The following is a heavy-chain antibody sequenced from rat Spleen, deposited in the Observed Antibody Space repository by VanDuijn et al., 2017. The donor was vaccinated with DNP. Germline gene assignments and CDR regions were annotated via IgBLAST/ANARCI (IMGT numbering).Heavy chain of an antibody. CDR3: AAMGADY. J-gene: IGHJ2*01. CDR2: ITGGGST. D-gene: IGHD5-1*01. Sequence: QVQLKESGPGLVQPSQTLSLTCTVAGFSLTSYTVSWVRQPPGKGLEWIAAITGGGSTYYNLALKSRLSISRDTSKSKVFLKMNSLQTGDTAMYFCAAMGADYWGQGVMVTVSS. CDR1: GFSLTSYT. V-gene: IGHV2-6*01.